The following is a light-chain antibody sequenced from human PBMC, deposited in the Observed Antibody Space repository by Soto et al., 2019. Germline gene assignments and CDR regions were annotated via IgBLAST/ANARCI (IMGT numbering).Light chain of an antibody. J-gene: IGKJ1*01. CDR2: GAS. Sequence: EIVMTQSRASLSVSPGERATLSCRASQSIGGSLVWYQQKAGQAPRVLIYGASNRATGVPARFSGSGSGTDFTLTISSLQSEDFAVYYCQQYSNWWAFGQGTKAEIK. CDR1: QSIGGS. CDR3: QQYSNWWA. V-gene: IGKV3-15*01.